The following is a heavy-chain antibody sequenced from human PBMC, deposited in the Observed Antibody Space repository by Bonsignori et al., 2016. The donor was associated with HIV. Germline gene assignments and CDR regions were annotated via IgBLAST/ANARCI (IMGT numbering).Heavy chain of an antibody. Sequence: QLQLQELGPGLVKPSETLSLTCTVSGGSISSSSYYWGWIRQPPGKGLEWIGSIYYSGSTYYNPSLKSRVTISVDTSKNQFSLKLSSVTAADTAVYYCATLPRYCSSTSCFPGFDYWGQGTLVTVSS. CDR1: GGSISSSSYY. J-gene: IGHJ4*02. D-gene: IGHD2-2*01. CDR3: ATLPRYCSSTSCFPGFDY. V-gene: IGHV4-39*01. CDR2: IYYSGST.